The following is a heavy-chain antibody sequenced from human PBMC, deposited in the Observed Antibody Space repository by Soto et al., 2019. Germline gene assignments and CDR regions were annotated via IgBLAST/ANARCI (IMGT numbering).Heavy chain of an antibody. V-gene: IGHV1-18*01. CDR2: ISAYNGNT. J-gene: IGHJ4*02. D-gene: IGHD1-26*01. CDR1: GYIFSNFG. Sequence: QVPLVQSGPEVKKPGASAKVSCKASGYIFSNFGISWMRQVPGQGLEWMGWISAYNGNTNYAQKFQGRVTLTTDTSTNTAYMELRSLRSDDTAVYYCARASGGGVGTTSYWGQGTLVTVSS. CDR3: ARASGGGVGTTSY.